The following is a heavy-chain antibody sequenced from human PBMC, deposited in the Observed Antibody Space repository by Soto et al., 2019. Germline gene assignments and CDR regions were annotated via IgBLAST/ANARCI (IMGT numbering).Heavy chain of an antibody. Sequence: PSETLSLTCTVSGGSISSYYWSWIRQPAGKGLEWIGRIYTSGSTNYNPSLKSRVTMSVDTSKNQFSLKLSSVTAADTAVYYCARAPRIAAAGAVWFDPWGQGTLVTVSS. V-gene: IGHV4-4*07. CDR3: ARAPRIAAAGAVWFDP. D-gene: IGHD6-13*01. CDR1: GGSISSYY. J-gene: IGHJ5*02. CDR2: IYTSGST.